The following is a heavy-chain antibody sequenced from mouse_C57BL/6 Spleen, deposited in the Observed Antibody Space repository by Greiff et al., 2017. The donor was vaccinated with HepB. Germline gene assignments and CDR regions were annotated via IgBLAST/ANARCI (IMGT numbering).Heavy chain of an antibody. Sequence: QVQLQQPGAELVKPGASVKLSCKASGYTFTSYWMQWVKQRPGQGLEWIGEIDPSDSYTNYNQKFKGKATLTVDTSASSAYMQLSSLTAEDSAVYYCAITTQYYFDYWGQGTTLTGAS. CDR3: AITTQYYFDY. CDR2: IDPSDSYT. J-gene: IGHJ2*01. D-gene: IGHD1-1*01. V-gene: IGHV1-50*01. CDR1: GYTFTSYW.